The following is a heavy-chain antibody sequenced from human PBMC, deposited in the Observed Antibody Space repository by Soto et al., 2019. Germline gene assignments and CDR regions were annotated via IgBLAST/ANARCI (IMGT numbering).Heavy chain of an antibody. CDR1: GFTFSSYS. J-gene: IGHJ6*02. CDR2: ISSSSSYI. V-gene: IGHV3-21*01. D-gene: IGHD2-15*01. CDR3: ARDRAYCSGGSCYSAGGAYYYYGMDV. Sequence: GGSLRLSCAASGFTFSSYSMNWVRQAPGKGLEWVSSISSSSSYIYYADSVKGRFTISRDNAKNSLYLQMNSLRAEDTAVYYCARDRAYCSGGSCYSAGGAYYYYGMDVWGQGTTVTVSS.